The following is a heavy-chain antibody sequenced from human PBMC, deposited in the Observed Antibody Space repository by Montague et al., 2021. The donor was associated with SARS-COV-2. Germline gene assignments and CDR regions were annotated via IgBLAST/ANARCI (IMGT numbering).Heavy chain of an antibody. J-gene: IGHJ4*02. Sequence: SETLSLTCSVSSGSIISSGYYWGWIRQPPGKELEWIGNIYYSGTTYYNPSLQSRGTISVDTSKNHLSLRLRSVTAADTAEYFCARGMIRGVTTPFDYWGQGSQVTVSS. CDR2: IYYSGTT. D-gene: IGHD3-10*01. CDR1: SGSIISSGYY. V-gene: IGHV4-39*02. CDR3: ARGMIRGVTTPFDY.